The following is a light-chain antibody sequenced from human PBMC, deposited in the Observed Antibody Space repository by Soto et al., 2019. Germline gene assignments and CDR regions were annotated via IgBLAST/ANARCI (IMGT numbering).Light chain of an antibody. CDR2: DAS. V-gene: IGKV3-15*01. CDR3: HQYTFWPPGT. Sequence: ILMTQSPVTLSVSPGERATLSCRASQTIRNGLAWYQQKPGQAPRLLLYDASTRATGVPARFSGSGSGTDFTLTISSLQSEDFAVYYCHQYTFWPPGTFGPGTIVDAK. J-gene: IGKJ3*01. CDR1: QTIRNG.